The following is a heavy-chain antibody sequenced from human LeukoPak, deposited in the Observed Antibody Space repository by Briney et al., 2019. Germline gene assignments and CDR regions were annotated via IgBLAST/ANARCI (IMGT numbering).Heavy chain of an antibody. CDR1: GGSLTNYY. J-gene: IGHJ5*02. D-gene: IGHD4-17*01. CDR2: IYYSGST. CDR3: ARHTYGDAGYNWFDP. Sequence: SETLSLTCTVSGGSLTNYYLSWIRQPPGKGLEWVGYIYYSGSTNYNPSLKSRVTISVDTSKNQFSLKLSSVTAADTAVYYCARHTYGDAGYNWFDPWGQGTLVTVSS. V-gene: IGHV4-59*08.